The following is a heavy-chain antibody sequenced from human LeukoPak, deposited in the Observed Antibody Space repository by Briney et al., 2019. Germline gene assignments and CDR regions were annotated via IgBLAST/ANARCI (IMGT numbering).Heavy chain of an antibody. CDR1: GGSFSVYY. CDR2: INHSGST. Sequence: PSETLSLTCAVSGGSFSVYYWNWIRQPPWKGLEWIGEINHSGSTNYNPSLKSRVTMSVDTSNNQISLKLSSVTAADTAVYYCARPQKRGGYSGYAYWGQGTLVTVSS. D-gene: IGHD5-12*01. V-gene: IGHV4-34*01. CDR3: ARPQKRGGYSGYAY. J-gene: IGHJ4*02.